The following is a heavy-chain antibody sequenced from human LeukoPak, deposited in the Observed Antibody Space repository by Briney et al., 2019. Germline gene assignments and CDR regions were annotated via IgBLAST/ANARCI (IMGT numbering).Heavy chain of an antibody. CDR3: ARHEWTTSHWIDP. V-gene: IGHV4-39*01. CDR2: IYYSGST. D-gene: IGHD4-11*01. CDR1: GGSISSSSYY. J-gene: IGHJ5*02. Sequence: SSETLSLTCTVSGGSISSSSYYWGCIPQPPGKGLEYIVTIYYSGSTYYNPSLRSRVTISVDTSKNQFSLKLISVTAADTAKYYCARHEWTTSHWIDPWGQGTLVTVSS.